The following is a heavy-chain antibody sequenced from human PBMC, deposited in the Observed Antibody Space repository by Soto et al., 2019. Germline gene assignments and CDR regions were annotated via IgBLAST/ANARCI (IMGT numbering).Heavy chain of an antibody. CDR1: GFSFHTFD. J-gene: IGHJ4*02. CDR3: ARGNSSGSHYNSGY. Sequence: EVQLVESGGGLVQPGGSLRLSCITSGFSFHTFDMNWVRQTPGRGLEWVSSISTTSGAIYYADSMRGRFTVSRDNAKISLYLQMNSLGDEDTAVYYCARGNSSGSHYNSGYWGQGTLVTVSS. CDR2: ISTTSGAI. V-gene: IGHV3-48*02. D-gene: IGHD3-10*01.